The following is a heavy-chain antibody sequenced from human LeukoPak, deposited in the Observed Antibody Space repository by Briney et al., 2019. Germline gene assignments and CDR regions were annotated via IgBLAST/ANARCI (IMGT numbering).Heavy chain of an antibody. D-gene: IGHD3-10*01. CDR1: GGSISSYY. CDR2: IYTSGST. J-gene: IGHJ6*02. CDR3: ARDALGGSGSYFYYYYYYGIDV. V-gene: IGHV4-4*07. Sequence: PSETLSLTCTVSGGSISSYYWSWIRQPAGKGLEWIGRIYTSGSTNYNPSLKSRVTMSVDTSKNQFSLKLSSVTAADTAVYYCARDALGGSGSYFYYYYYYGIDVLGQGTTVSVCS.